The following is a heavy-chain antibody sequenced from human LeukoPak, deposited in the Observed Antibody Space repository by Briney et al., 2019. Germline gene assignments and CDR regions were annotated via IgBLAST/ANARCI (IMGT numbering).Heavy chain of an antibody. Sequence: PGGSLRLSCAASGFTFSSSGMNWVRRAPGRGLEWVSYISSSGSSIYYEDSVKGRFTISRDNAKNSLYLQMNSLRDEDTAVYYCARAFPSGYDYWGQGTLVTVSS. CDR2: ISSSGSSI. CDR3: ARAFPSGYDY. CDR1: GFTFSSSG. V-gene: IGHV3-48*02. D-gene: IGHD3-22*01. J-gene: IGHJ4*02.